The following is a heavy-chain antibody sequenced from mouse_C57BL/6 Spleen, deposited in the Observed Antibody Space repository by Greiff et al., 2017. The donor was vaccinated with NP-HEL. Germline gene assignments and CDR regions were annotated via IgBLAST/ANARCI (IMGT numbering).Heavy chain of an antibody. Sequence: VQLQQPGTDLVKPGASVKLSCKASGFTFTSYWMHWVQQRPGQGLEWIGNINHSNGGTNYNEKFKSKATLTVDRSSSTAYMQLISLTSEDSAVYYCARYGDYDGAWFAYWGQGTLVTVSA. J-gene: IGHJ3*01. V-gene: IGHV1-53*01. CDR2: INHSNGGT. D-gene: IGHD2-4*01. CDR3: ARYGDYDGAWFAY. CDR1: GFTFTSYW.